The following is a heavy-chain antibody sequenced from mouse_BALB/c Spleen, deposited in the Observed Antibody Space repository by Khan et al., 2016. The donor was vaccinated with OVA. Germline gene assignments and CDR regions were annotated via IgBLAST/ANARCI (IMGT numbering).Heavy chain of an antibody. D-gene: IGHD2-3*01. CDR2: IYPGISDT. V-gene: IGHV1-5*01. Sequence: VQLQQSGTVLARPGASVKMSCKASGYSFTSYWMHWVKQRPGQGLEWIGAIYPGISDTRYNQKFKGKAKLTAVTSASTAYMELSSLTTEDSAVYYCTRSYESYYFDYWGQGTTLTVSS. J-gene: IGHJ2*01. CDR3: TRSYESYYFDY. CDR1: GYSFTSYW.